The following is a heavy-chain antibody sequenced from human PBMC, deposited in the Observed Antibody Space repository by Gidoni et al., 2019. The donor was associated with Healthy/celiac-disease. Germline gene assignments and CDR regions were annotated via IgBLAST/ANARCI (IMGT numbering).Heavy chain of an antibody. Sequence: WVRQAPGKGLEWVSAISGSGGSTYYADSVKGRFTISRDNSKNTLYLQMNSLRAEDTAVYYCAKPKGYCSGGSCYLDNPTGAFDIWGQGTMVTVSS. CDR3: AKPKGYCSGGSCYLDNPTGAFDI. V-gene: IGHV3-23*01. CDR2: ISGSGGST. J-gene: IGHJ3*02. D-gene: IGHD2-15*01.